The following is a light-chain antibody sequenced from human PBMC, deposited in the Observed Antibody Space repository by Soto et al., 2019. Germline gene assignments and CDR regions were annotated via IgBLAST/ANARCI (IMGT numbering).Light chain of an antibody. CDR1: KSTVGRNY. Sequence: QSVLTQPPSVSAAPGQTVTVSCSGTKSTVGRNYVSWYQQFPGTAPRLLIYDTNKRPSGIPGRFSGSKSGTSATLGITGLQTGDEAIYYCGTWDSRLSGVLFGGGTKLTVL. CDR2: DTN. J-gene: IGLJ2*01. V-gene: IGLV1-51*01. CDR3: GTWDSRLSGVL.